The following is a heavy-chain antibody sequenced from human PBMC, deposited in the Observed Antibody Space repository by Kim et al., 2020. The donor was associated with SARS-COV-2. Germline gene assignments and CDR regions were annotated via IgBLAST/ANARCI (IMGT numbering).Heavy chain of an antibody. CDR3: ARCGSGWYISYYYYGMDV. J-gene: IGHJ6*02. Sequence: ASVKVSCKASGYTFTSYGISWVRQAPGQGLEWMGWISAYNGNTNYAQKLQGRVTMTTDTSTSTAYMELRSLRSDDTAVYYCARCGSGWYISYYYYGMDVWGQGTTVTVSS. V-gene: IGHV1-18*01. CDR1: GYTFTSYG. D-gene: IGHD6-19*01. CDR2: ISAYNGNT.